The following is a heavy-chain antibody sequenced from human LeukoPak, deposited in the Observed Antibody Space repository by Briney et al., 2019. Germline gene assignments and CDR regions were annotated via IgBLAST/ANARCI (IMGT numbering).Heavy chain of an antibody. CDR3: ARTSTRIAAAGDFDY. CDR2: ISSSSSYI. V-gene: IGHV3-21*01. Sequence: PGRSLRLSCAASGFTFSSYSMNWVRQAPGKGLEWVSSISSSSSYIYYADSVKGRFTISRDNAKNSLYLQMNSLRAEDTAVYYCARTSTRIAAAGDFDYWGQGTLVTVSS. D-gene: IGHD6-13*01. J-gene: IGHJ4*02. CDR1: GFTFSSYS.